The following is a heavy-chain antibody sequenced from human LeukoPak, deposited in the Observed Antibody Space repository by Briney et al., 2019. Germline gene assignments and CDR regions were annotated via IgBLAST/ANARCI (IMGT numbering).Heavy chain of an antibody. V-gene: IGHV3-64*01. CDR2: ISSNGGST. CDR3: ARSETGLSYFDY. D-gene: IGHD3-9*01. CDR1: GFTFSSYA. Sequence: GGSLRLSCAASGFTFSSYAMHWVRQAPGKGLEYVSAISSNGGSTYYANSVKGRFTISRDNSKNTLYLQMGSLRAEDMAVYYCARSETGLSYFDYWGQETLVTVSS. J-gene: IGHJ4*02.